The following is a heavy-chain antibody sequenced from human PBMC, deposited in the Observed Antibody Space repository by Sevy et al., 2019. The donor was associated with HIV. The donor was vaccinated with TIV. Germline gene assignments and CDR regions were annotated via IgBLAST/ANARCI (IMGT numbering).Heavy chain of an antibody. CDR3: ARLGNWNYLAPFDY. CDR2: IKQDGSEK. D-gene: IGHD1-7*01. V-gene: IGHV3-7*01. Sequence: GGSLRLSCAASGFTFSSYWMSWVRQAPGKGLEWVANIKQDGSEKYYVDSVKGRFTISRDNAKNSLYLQMNSLRAEDTAVYYCARLGNWNYLAPFDYWGQGTLVTVSS. CDR1: GFTFSSYW. J-gene: IGHJ4*02.